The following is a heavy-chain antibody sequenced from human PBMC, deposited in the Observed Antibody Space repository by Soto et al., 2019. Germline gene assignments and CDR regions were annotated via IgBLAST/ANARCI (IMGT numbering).Heavy chain of an antibody. D-gene: IGHD3-10*01. Sequence: ELQLVESGGGLIQPGGSLRLSCAASEFTVSSNYMSWVRQAPGKGLEWVSVIYSGGNTYYADSVKGRFTISRDNSKNTLYLQMNSLRAEDTAVYYCARVTAVRGGNDHWGQGTLVTVSS. CDR2: IYSGGNT. CDR3: ARVTAVRGGNDH. J-gene: IGHJ4*02. V-gene: IGHV3-53*01. CDR1: EFTVSSNY.